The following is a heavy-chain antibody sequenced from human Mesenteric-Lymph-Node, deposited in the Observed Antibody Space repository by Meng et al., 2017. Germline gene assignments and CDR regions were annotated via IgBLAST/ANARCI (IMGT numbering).Heavy chain of an antibody. Sequence: GESLKISCAASGFTFNNYAMAWLRQAPGKGLEWVSAIGLDRITHHSDSVKGRFTISRDYSGSPLYLQMNSLRAEDTAVYYCARDQSEYSSGWYSPYYYYGMDVWGQGTTVTVSS. CDR1: GFTFNNYA. D-gene: IGHD6-19*01. CDR2: IGLDRIT. CDR3: ARDQSEYSSGWYSPYYYYGMDV. J-gene: IGHJ6*02. V-gene: IGHV3-23*01.